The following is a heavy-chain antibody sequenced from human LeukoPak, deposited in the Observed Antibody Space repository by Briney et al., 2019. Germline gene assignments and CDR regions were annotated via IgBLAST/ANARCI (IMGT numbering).Heavy chain of an antibody. CDR1: GGSISSYY. CDR2: IYYSGST. D-gene: IGHD6-6*01. Sequence: PSETLSLTCTVSGGSISSYYWSWIRQPPGKGLEWIGYIYYSGSTNYNPSLKSRVTISVDTSKNQFSLKLSSVTAADTAVYYCATQAARLNWFDPWGQGTLVTVSS. CDR3: ATQAARLNWFDP. J-gene: IGHJ5*02. V-gene: IGHV4-59*01.